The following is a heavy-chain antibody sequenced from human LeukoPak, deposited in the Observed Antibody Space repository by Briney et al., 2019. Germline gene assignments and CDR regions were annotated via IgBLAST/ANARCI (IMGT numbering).Heavy chain of an antibody. J-gene: IGHJ6*02. Sequence: GGSLRLSCAASGFTVRSDYMNWVRQAPGKGLEWVSTVYSGGSTYYADSVKGRFTISRDNSKNTMYLQMNSLRAEDTAVYYCARAYYANYGMDVWGQGTTVTVSS. D-gene: IGHD1-26*01. CDR3: ARAYYANYGMDV. CDR1: GFTVRSDY. V-gene: IGHV3-53*01. CDR2: VYSGGST.